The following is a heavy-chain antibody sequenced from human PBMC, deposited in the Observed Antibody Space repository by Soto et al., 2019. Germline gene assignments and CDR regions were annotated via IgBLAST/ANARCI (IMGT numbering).Heavy chain of an antibody. CDR1: GYTFTTYH. D-gene: IGHD3-3*01. CDR3: ARERKFDFWRKGLDV. V-gene: IGHV1-8*01. J-gene: IGHJ6*02. CDR2: MDPNSGST. Sequence: GASVKVSCKASGYTFTTYHINWVLQAPGQGLEWLGWMDPNSGSTGYAQNFQGRITMTRNISRNTAHMELSSLQSEDTAVYYCARERKFDFWRKGLDVWGQGTTVTVSS.